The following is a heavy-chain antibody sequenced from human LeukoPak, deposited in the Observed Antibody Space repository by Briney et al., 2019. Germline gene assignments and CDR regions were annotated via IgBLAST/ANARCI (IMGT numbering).Heavy chain of an antibody. CDR2: IYYSGST. CDR1: GGSITSYH. V-gene: IGHV4-59*01. J-gene: IGHJ4*02. CDR3: ARGSRDGYNHFDY. D-gene: IGHD5-24*01. Sequence: SETLSLTCTSSGGSITSYHWSWIRQPPGKGLEWIGYIYYSGSTNYNPSLKSRVTISVDTSKNQFSLNLRSVTAADTAVYYCARGSRDGYNHFDYWGQGTLVTVSS.